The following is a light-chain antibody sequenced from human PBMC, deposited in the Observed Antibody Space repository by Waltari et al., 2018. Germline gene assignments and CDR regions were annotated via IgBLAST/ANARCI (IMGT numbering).Light chain of an antibody. CDR2: DVT. Sequence: QSALTQPRSVSGSPGQSVTISCTGTSSDIGGYNYVSWYQQHPGKAPKLRIYDVTKRPSGVPDRFSGSKSGNTASLTISGLQDEDEADYYCCSYAGISTPVVFGGGTKLTVL. J-gene: IGLJ2*01. CDR3: CSYAGISTPVV. V-gene: IGLV2-11*01. CDR1: SSDIGGYNY.